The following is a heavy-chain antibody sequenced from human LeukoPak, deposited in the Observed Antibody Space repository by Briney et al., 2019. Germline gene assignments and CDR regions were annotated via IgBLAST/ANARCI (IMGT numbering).Heavy chain of an antibody. J-gene: IGHJ6*02. V-gene: IGHV3-30*04. CDR2: ISYDGSNK. CDR3: ARDQQVVVVAATLYYYYYGMDV. D-gene: IGHD2-15*01. Sequence: QSGGSLRLSCAASGFTFSSYDMHWVRQAPGKGLEGVVVISYDGSNKYYADSVKGRFTISRDNSKNTLYLQMNSLRAEDTAVYYCARDQQVVVVAATLYYYYYGMDVWGQGATVTVSS. CDR1: GFTFSSYD.